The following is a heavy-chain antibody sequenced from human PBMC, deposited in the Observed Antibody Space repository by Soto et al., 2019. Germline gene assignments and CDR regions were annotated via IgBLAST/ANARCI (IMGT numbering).Heavy chain of an antibody. J-gene: IGHJ4*02. CDR2: ISYDGSNK. CDR1: GFTFSSYA. Sequence: GGSLRLSCAASGFTFSSYAMHWVRQAPGKGLEWVAVISYDGSNKYYADSVKGRFPISRDNSKNTLYLQMNSLRAEDTAVYYCARETQEGDCDYWGQGTLVTVSS. V-gene: IGHV3-30-3*01. D-gene: IGHD3-16*01. CDR3: ARETQEGDCDY.